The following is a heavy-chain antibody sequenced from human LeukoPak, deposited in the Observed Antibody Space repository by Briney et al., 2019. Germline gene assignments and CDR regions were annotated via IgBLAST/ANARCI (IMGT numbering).Heavy chain of an antibody. CDR2: ISAYNGNT. J-gene: IGHJ4*02. V-gene: IGHV1-18*01. CDR3: ARAAVRYFDWFDVTHSEHADLDY. CDR1: GYTFTSYG. D-gene: IGHD3-9*01. Sequence: ASVKVSCKASGYTFTSYGISWVRQAPGQGLEWMGWISAYNGNTNYAQKLQGRVTMTTDTSTSTAYMELRSLRSDDTAVYYCARAAVRYFDWFDVTHSEHADLDYWGQGTLVTVSS.